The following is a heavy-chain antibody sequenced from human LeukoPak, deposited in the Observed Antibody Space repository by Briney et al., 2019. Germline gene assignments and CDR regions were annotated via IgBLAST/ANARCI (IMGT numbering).Heavy chain of an antibody. Sequence: GASVKVSCKASGYPFINYGISWVRQAPGQGLEWMGGIIPIFGTANYAQKFQGRVTITADESTSTAYMELSSLRSEDTAVYYCARRLHSSGWTQSLQKRNWFDPWGQGTPVTVSS. CDR1: GYPFINYG. CDR2: IIPIFGTA. CDR3: ARRLHSSGWTQSLQKRNWFDP. V-gene: IGHV1-69*13. J-gene: IGHJ5*02. D-gene: IGHD6-19*01.